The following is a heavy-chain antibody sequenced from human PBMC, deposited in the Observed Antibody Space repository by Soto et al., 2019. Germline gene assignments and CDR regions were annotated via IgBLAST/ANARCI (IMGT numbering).Heavy chain of an antibody. Sequence: EVQVLEAGGGLVQPGGSLRLSCAASGFTLSAYAMTWVRQAPGKGLEWVSTIIGSGDSTYYADSVKGRFTISRDNPKNTLYLQMDTLRAEDTALYYCAKADYSGSYDDAFDIWGLGTMVTVS. V-gene: IGHV3-23*01. CDR3: AKADYSGSYDDAFDI. J-gene: IGHJ3*02. D-gene: IGHD1-26*01. CDR2: IIGSGDST. CDR1: GFTLSAYA.